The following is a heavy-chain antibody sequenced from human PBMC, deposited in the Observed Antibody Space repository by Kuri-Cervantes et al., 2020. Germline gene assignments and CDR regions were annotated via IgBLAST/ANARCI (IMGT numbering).Heavy chain of an antibody. V-gene: IGHV3-74*01. CDR1: EFIFSNYG. D-gene: IGHD6-19*01. Sequence: GGSLRLSCAASEFIFSNYGMSWVRQAPGKGLVWVSRINSDGSSTSHADSVKGRFTISRDNAKNTLYLQMNSLRAEDTAVYYCARGHNSSGWYYGYWGQGTLVTVSS. CDR3: ARGHNSSGWYYGY. CDR2: INSDGSST. J-gene: IGHJ4*02.